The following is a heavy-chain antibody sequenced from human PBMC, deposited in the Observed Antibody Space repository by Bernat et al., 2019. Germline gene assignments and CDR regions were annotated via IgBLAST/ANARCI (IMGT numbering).Heavy chain of an antibody. V-gene: IGHV2-5*02. J-gene: IGHJ4*02. CDR2: IYWDDDK. CDR1: GFSLSTSGVG. D-gene: IGHD6-13*01. Sequence: QITLKESGPTLVKPTQTLTLTCTFSGFSLSTSGVGVGWIRQPPGKALEWLALIYWDDDKRYSPSLKSRLTITKDTSKNQGVLTMTNMDPVDTATYDCAHSWYSSSWYVRAAPYYFDYRGQGTLVTVSS. CDR3: AHSWYSSSWYVRAAPYYFDY.